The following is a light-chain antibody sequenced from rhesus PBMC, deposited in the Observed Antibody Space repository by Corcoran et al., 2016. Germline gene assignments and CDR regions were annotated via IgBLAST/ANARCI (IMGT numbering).Light chain of an antibody. CDR1: QNIDDF. CDR3: QHYFDTPFS. CDR2: AAS. V-gene: IGKV1S8*01. Sequence: QMTQSPSALSASVGDRVTISCRASQNIDDFLAWFQQKTWKAPKFLIYAASSLQTGIPSRFSGSGSRTDFTLTISSLQPEDSAVYYCQHYFDTPFSFGQGTKVEIK. J-gene: IGKJ2*01.